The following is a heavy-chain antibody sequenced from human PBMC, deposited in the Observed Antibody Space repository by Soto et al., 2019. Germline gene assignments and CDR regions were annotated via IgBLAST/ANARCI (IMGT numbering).Heavy chain of an antibody. CDR1: GGSISSGGYS. CDR2: IYHSGST. J-gene: IGHJ5*02. CDR3: ARGSRVNWFDP. Sequence: SETLSLTCAVSGGSISSGGYSWSWIRQPPGKGLEWIGYIYHSGSTYYNPSLKSRVTISVDRSKNQFSLKLSSVTAADTAVYYCARGSRVNWFDPWGQGTLVTVSS. V-gene: IGHV4-30-2*01.